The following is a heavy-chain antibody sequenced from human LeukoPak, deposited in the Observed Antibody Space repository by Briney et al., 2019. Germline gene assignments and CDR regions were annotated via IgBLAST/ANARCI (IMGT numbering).Heavy chain of an antibody. CDR1: GYSISSGYY. V-gene: IGHV4-38-2*01. D-gene: IGHD6-19*01. CDR2: IYHSGST. J-gene: IGHJ5*02. CDR3: ATRASGWLNWFDP. Sequence: SETLSLTCAVSGYSISSGYYWGWIRQSPGEGLEWIGSIYHSGSTYYNPSLKSRVTISVDTSKNQFSLKLSSVTAADTAVYYCATRASGWLNWFDPWGQGTLVTVSS.